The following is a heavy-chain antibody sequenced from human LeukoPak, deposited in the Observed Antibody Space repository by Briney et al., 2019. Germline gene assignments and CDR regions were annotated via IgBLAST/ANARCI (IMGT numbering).Heavy chain of an antibody. V-gene: IGHV4-34*01. Sequence: SETLSLTCAVYGGSFSGYYWSWLRQPPGKGLEWIGEINHSGSTNYNPSLKSRVTISVDTSKNQFSLKLSSVTAADTAVYYCARRTQRYCDSSGYYQAFDYWGQGTLVTVSS. CDR3: ARRTQRYCDSSGYYQAFDY. J-gene: IGHJ4*02. D-gene: IGHD3-22*01. CDR1: GGSFSGYY. CDR2: INHSGST.